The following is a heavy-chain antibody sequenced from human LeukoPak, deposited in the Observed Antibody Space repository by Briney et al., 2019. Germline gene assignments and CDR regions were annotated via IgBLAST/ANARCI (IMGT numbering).Heavy chain of an antibody. D-gene: IGHD3-3*01. J-gene: IGHJ4*02. CDR2: ITGDDST. CDR1: GFTFGTFA. CDR3: AKGHYDFRDY. V-gene: IGHV3-23*01. Sequence: PGGSLRLSCAASGFTFGTFAFSWVRQAPGKGLEWVSSITGDDSTYYADSVKGRFTISRDTSSNTLYLQTNSLRAEDTALYYCAKGHYDFRDYWGQGTLVTVSS.